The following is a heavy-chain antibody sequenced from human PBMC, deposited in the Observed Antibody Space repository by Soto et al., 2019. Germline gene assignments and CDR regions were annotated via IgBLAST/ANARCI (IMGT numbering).Heavy chain of an antibody. D-gene: IGHD2-21*02. J-gene: IGHJ6*02. Sequence: SETLSLTCTVSGPSITSGGYYWNWIRQHPGNGLEWIGHIYYSGSTYYNPSLKTRVTIFRDTSKNQFSLKLGSVTAADTAVYYCARDLWGYCGTDCYPLDVWGQGTTVT. CDR3: ARDLWGYCGTDCYPLDV. CDR1: GPSITSGGYY. CDR2: IYYSGST. V-gene: IGHV4-31*03.